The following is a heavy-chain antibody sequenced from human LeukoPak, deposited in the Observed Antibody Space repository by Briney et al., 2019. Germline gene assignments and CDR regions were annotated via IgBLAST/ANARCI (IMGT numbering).Heavy chain of an antibody. CDR3: ARANSSSATRNFFDY. CDR2: ISWSSGTV. J-gene: IGHJ4*02. CDR1: GFAFDNYA. V-gene: IGHV3-9*01. Sequence: SGTSLRLSCAASGFAFDNYAMHWVRQGPGRGLEWVSDISWSSGTVDYADSVKGRFIISRDNAKNSLYLEMKDLRTEDTAFYDCARANSSSATRNFFDYWGQGTLVTVSS. D-gene: IGHD2/OR15-2a*01.